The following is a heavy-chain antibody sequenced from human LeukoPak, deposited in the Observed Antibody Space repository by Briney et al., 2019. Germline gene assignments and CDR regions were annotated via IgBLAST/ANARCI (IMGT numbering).Heavy chain of an antibody. J-gene: IGHJ4*02. V-gene: IGHV3-23*01. CDR2: ISGSGGST. CDR1: GFTFSSNA. D-gene: IGHD2-15*01. CDR3: TTRSGGPHSY. Sequence: GGSLRLSCAASGFTFSSNAMGWVRQAPGKGLEWVSAISGSGGSTYYADSVKGRFTISRDHSRNTLYLQMNSLKSEDTAVYYCTTRSGGPHSYWGQGTLVTVSS.